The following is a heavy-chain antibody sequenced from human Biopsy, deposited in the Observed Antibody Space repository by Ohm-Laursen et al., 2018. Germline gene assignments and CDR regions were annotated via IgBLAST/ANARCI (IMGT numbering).Heavy chain of an antibody. CDR3: ATELLPPGVGGPWLES. CDR1: GFSFSNYG. Sequence: LRLSCTASGFSFSNYGMHWVRQAPGKGLEWVALISHGGNDEYYADSVEGRFTISRDNSKNTVLLQMNSLRAADTAKYYCATELLPPGVGGPWLESWGQGISVTVSS. J-gene: IGHJ5*01. V-gene: IGHV3-30*03. CDR2: ISHGGNDE. D-gene: IGHD3-10*01.